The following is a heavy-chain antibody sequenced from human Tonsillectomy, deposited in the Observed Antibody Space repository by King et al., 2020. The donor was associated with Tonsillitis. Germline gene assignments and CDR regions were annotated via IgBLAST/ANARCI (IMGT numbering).Heavy chain of an antibody. D-gene: IGHD1-1*01. J-gene: IGHJ4*02. CDR3: ARGGPNLLAGTLFEC. CDR2: ISYDGTNK. V-gene: IGHV3-30*04. Sequence: VQLVESGGGVVQPGRSLRLSCAASGFTFIDYAMHWVRQAPGKGLEWVAVISYDGTNKYYADSVKGRFTISRDNSKNTLYLQMNSLRTEDTAVYYCARGGPNLLAGTLFECWGQGTLVTVSP. CDR1: GFTFIDYA.